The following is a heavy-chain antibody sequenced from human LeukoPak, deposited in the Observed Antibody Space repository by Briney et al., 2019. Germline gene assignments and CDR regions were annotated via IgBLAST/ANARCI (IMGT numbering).Heavy chain of an antibody. CDR2: IYHSGST. CDR1: GGSVSSGSYY. D-gene: IGHD3-3*01. CDR3: ARGHDYNWFDP. J-gene: IGHJ5*02. Sequence: SETLSLTCTVSGGSVSSGSYYWSWIRQPPGKGLEWIGYIYHSGSTYYNPSLKSRVTISVDRSKNQFSLKLSSVTAADTAVYYCARGHDYNWFDPWGQGTLVTVSS. V-gene: IGHV4-30-2*01.